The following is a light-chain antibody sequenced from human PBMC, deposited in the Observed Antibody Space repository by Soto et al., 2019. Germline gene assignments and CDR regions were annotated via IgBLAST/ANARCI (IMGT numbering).Light chain of an antibody. V-gene: IGKV3-20*01. J-gene: IGKJ3*01. CDR1: QSVSRTY. Sequence: EIVLTQSPGTLSLSPGERATLSCRASQSVSRTYLAWYQQKPGQPPRLLIYGASIRASGIPDRFSGSGAGTDFTLTIRRLAPEDFAVYYCQNYGSSPLFTFCPGTKVDIK. CDR2: GAS. CDR3: QNYGSSPLFT.